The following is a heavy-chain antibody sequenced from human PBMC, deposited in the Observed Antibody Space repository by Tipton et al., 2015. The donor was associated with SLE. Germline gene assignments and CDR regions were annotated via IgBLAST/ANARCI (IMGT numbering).Heavy chain of an antibody. CDR2: IYSSGTT. CDR1: GGSISPYY. V-gene: IGHV4-59*01. CDR3: VRGGYYKGNWFDP. J-gene: IGHJ5*02. D-gene: IGHD3-9*01. Sequence: TLSLTCTVSGGSISPYYWSWLRQPPGKGLEWIGYIYSSGTTNYNPSLKSRVTISIDTSKNQFSLKLSSVTAADTAVYYCVRGGYYKGNWFDPWGQGTLVTVSS.